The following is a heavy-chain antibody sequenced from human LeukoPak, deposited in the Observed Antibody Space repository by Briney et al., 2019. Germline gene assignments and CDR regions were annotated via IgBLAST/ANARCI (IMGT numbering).Heavy chain of an antibody. D-gene: IGHD6-19*01. V-gene: IGHV1-69*13. CDR1: GGTFSSYA. CDR2: ITPIFGTA. CDR3: ARGSGWSQNFDY. J-gene: IGHJ4*02. Sequence: GASVKVSCKASGGTFSSYAISWVRQAPGQGLEWMGGITPIFGTANYAQKFQGRVTITADESTSTAYMELSSLRSEDTAVYYCARGSGWSQNFDYWGQGTLVTVSS.